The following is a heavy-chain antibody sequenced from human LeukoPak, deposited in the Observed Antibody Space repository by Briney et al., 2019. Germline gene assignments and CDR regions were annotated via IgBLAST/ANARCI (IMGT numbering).Heavy chain of an antibody. V-gene: IGHV3-23*01. CDR1: GFTFNNYA. CDR2: IGGSGGGT. Sequence: GGSLRLSCAASGFTFNNYAMTWVRQAPGTGLEWVSTIGGSGGGTYYADSVKGRFTISRDNSKNTLYLQMNSLRVEDTALYYCAKGGGYYGDDLNNWFDPWGQGTLVTVSS. D-gene: IGHD4-17*01. CDR3: AKGGGYYGDDLNNWFDP. J-gene: IGHJ5*02.